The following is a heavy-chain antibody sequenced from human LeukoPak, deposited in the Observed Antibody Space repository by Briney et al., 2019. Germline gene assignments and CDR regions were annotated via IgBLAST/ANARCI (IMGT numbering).Heavy chain of an antibody. D-gene: IGHD6-19*01. J-gene: IGHJ4*02. CDR3: ARVSSGWYEYDY. Sequence: ASVKVSCKASGYTFTGYYMHWVRQAPGQGLEWMGWINPNSGNTGYAQKFQGRVTMTRNTSISTAYMELSSLRSEDAAVYYCARVSSGWYEYDYWGQGTLVTVSS. V-gene: IGHV1-8*02. CDR1: GYTFTGYY. CDR2: INPNSGNT.